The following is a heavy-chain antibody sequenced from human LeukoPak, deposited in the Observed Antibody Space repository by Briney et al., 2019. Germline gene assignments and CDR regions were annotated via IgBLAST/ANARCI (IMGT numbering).Heavy chain of an antibody. CDR3: ARDTNSGRVGY. CDR2: IKQDGSEK. V-gene: IGHV3-7*01. J-gene: IGHJ4*02. Sequence: PGGSLRLSCAASGFTFSSYWMSWVRQAPGKGLEWVANIKQDGSEKYYADSVKGRFTISRDNAKNSLYLQMNSLRAEDTAVYYCARDTNSGRVGYWGQGTLVTVSS. CDR1: GFTFSSYW. D-gene: IGHD5-12*01.